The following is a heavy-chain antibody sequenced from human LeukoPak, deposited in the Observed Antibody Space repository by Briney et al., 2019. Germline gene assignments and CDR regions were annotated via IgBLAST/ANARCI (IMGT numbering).Heavy chain of an antibody. CDR2: ISYDGSNN. J-gene: IGHJ4*02. D-gene: IGHD5-12*01. V-gene: IGHV3-30*18. Sequence: PGGSLRLSCAASGFTFNTYGMHWVRQAPGKGLEWVAIISYDGSNNYYADSVKGRFTISRDNSKNTLYLRMNSLRGEDTAVYYCAKDQGAYDPEYYFDYWGQGTLVTVSS. CDR3: AKDQGAYDPEYYFDY. CDR1: GFTFNTYG.